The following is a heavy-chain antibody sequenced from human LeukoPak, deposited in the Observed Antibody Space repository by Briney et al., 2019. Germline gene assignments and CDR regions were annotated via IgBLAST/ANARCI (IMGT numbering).Heavy chain of an antibody. CDR2: INQDGSEK. J-gene: IGHJ3*02. Sequence: GGSLRLSCAASAFTFSRYWMSWVRQAPGKGLEWVANINQDGSEKYYVDSVQGRFTISRDNAKNSLYLQMNSLRAEDTAVYYCARQLRGVIVVVITAMDHPFDIWGQGTMVTVSS. D-gene: IGHD3-22*01. CDR3: ARQLRGVIVVVITAMDHPFDI. CDR1: AFTFSRYW. V-gene: IGHV3-7*01.